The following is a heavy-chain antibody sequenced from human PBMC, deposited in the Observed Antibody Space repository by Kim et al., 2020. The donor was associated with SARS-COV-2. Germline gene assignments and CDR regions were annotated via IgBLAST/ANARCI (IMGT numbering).Heavy chain of an antibody. D-gene: IGHD3-9*01. V-gene: IGHV4-30-2*01. CDR1: GGSISSGGYS. CDR2: IYYSGST. CDR3: ARRNYEILTGYEHYDYG. J-gene: IGHJ6*01. Sequence: SETLSLTFAVSGGSISSGGYSWSWIRQPPGKGLEWIGYIYYSGSTYYNPSLKSRVTLSVDSSKNQLSLKLSSVTAADTAVYYCARRNYEILTGYEHYDYG.